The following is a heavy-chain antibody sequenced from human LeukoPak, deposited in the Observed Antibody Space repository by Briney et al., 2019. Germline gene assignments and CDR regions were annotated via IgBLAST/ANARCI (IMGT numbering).Heavy chain of an antibody. J-gene: IGHJ4*02. V-gene: IGHV3-48*02. Sequence: GGSLRLSCAASGFPFSSYNMNWVRQAPGKGLEWVSYISSGGSTKYYADSVKGRFSISRDNAKNSLYLQMNSLRDEDTAAYYCARGPNDFDYWGQGTLVTVSS. CDR1: GFPFSSYN. D-gene: IGHD2-8*01. CDR2: ISSGGSTK. CDR3: ARGPNDFDY.